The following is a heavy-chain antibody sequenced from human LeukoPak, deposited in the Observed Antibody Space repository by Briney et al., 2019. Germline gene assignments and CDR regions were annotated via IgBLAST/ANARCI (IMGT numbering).Heavy chain of an antibody. D-gene: IGHD2-2*01. CDR1: GGSFSGYY. CDR2: INRSGST. Sequence: SSETLSLTCAVYGGSFSGYYWSWIRQPPGKGLEWIGEINRSGSTNYNPSLKSRVTISVDTSKNQFSLKLSSVTAADTAVYYCARGRYCSSTSCPKFDYWGQGTLVTVSS. V-gene: IGHV4-34*01. CDR3: ARGRYCSSTSCPKFDY. J-gene: IGHJ4*02.